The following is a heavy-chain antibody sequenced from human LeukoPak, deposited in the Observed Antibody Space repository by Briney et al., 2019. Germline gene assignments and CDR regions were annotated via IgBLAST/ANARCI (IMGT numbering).Heavy chain of an antibody. CDR3: AKDTGKVNTIRRVPHYMDV. CDR2: IRYVGSNK. D-gene: IGHD5-12*01. CDR1: GFTFISYG. J-gene: IGHJ6*03. V-gene: IGHV3-30*02. Sequence: GGSLRLSCEAPGFTFISYGMHWVRQAPGKGLEWVTFIRYVGSNKYYADSVKGRFIISRDNSKNTLYLQMNSLRAENTAVYYCAKDTGKVNTIRRVPHYMDVWGKGTTVTISS.